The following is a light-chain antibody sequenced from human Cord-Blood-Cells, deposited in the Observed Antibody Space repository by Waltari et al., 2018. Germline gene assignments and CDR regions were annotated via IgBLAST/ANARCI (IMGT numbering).Light chain of an antibody. J-gene: IGKJ4*01. CDR2: DAS. CDR1: QSVSSY. CDR3: QQRSNWHT. V-gene: IGKV3-11*01. Sequence: EIVLTQSPATLSLSPGERATLSYRASQSVSSYLAWYQQKPGQAPRLLIYDASNRATGIPARFSGSGSGTDFTLTISSLEPEDFAVYYCQQRSNWHTFGGGTKVEIK.